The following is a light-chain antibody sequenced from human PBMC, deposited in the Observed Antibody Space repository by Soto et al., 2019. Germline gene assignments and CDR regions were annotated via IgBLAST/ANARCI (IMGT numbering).Light chain of an antibody. V-gene: IGKV3-11*01. CDR2: GAF. J-gene: IGKJ5*01. Sequence: EIVLTQSPVTRAWSAGERATLSCVASQSVTSNYLAWYQQKPGQAPRLLIYGAFNRATGIPARFSGSGSGTDFTLTISSLEPEDSAVYYCQQRNVWPPVTFGQGTRLEIK. CDR1: QSVTSNY. CDR3: QQRNVWPPVT.